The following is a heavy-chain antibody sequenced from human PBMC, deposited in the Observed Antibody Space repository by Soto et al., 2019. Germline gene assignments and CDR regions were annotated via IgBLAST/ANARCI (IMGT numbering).Heavy chain of an antibody. D-gene: IGHD3-10*01. CDR1: GGSISSGGYY. CDR3: ASLTYYYGSRPMDV. Sequence: SETLSLTCTVSGGSISSGGYYWILIRQHPGKGLEWIGYIYYSGSTYYNPSLKSRVTISVDTSKNQFSLKLSSVTAADTAVYYCASLTYYYGSRPMDVWGQGTTVTVSS. J-gene: IGHJ6*02. CDR2: IYYSGST. V-gene: IGHV4-31*03.